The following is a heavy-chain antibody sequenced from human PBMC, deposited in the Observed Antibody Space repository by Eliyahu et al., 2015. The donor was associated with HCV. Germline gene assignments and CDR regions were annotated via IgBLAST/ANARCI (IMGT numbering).Heavy chain of an antibody. J-gene: IGHJ4*02. CDR2: ISSSGKYI. D-gene: IGHD5-18*01. Sequence: EVQLVESGGGLVKPGGSLRVSXVASGFTFSDYAMDWVRQAPGKGLEWVSSISSSGKYIYYGDSVKGRFTISRDNAKNSLYLQMSSLRADDTAVYFCARDKTKYSSYXDSWGQGILVTVSS. CDR3: ARDKTKYSSYXDS. CDR1: GFTFSDYA. V-gene: IGHV3-21*01.